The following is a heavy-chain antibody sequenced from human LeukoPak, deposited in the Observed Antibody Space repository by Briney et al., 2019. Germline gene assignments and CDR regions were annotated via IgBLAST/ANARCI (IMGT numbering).Heavy chain of an antibody. V-gene: IGHV4-4*02. CDR3: ATNGYYSIEA. J-gene: IGHJ6*04. CDR1: GGSISSIEW. Sequence: PSGTLSLTCAVSGGSISSIEWLSWVRQTPGKGLEWIGEISHTGSTNYNPSLKGRVTISVDKAKNQLSLDFNSVTAADTAIYYCATNGYYSIEAWGKGTTVTVSS. CDR2: ISHTGST. D-gene: IGHD5-24*01.